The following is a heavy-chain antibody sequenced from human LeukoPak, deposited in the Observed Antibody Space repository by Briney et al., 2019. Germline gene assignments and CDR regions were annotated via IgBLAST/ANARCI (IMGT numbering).Heavy chain of an antibody. CDR1: GGSVSSGSYY. CDR3: ARDGGYCSSTSCSEIGWFDP. D-gene: IGHD2-2*01. J-gene: IGHJ5*02. CDR2: IYYSGST. V-gene: IGHV4-61*01. Sequence: TSETLSLTCTVSGGSVSSGSYYWSWIRQPPGKGLEWIGYIYYSGSTNYNPSLKCRVTISVDTSKNQSSLKLSSVTAADTAVYYCARDGGYCSSTSCSEIGWFDPWGQGTLVTVSS.